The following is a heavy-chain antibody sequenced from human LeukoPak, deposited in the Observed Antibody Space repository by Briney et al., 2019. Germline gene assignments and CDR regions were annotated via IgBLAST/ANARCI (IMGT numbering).Heavy chain of an antibody. V-gene: IGHV3-9*01. CDR1: GFTFDDYA. CDR2: ISWNSGSI. J-gene: IGHJ6*03. Sequence: GGSLRLSCAASGFTFDDYAMHWVRQAPGKGLEWVLGISWNSGSIGYADSVKGRFTISRDNAKNSLYLQMNSLRAEDTALYYCAKDYTPRRYYYYMDVWGKGTTVTVSS. CDR3: AKDYTPRRYYYYMDV. D-gene: IGHD2-15*01.